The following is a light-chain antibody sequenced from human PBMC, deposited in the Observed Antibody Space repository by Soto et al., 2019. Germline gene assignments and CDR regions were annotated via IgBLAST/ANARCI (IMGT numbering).Light chain of an antibody. Sequence: DIQMTQSPSSLSASVGDRVTITCQASHDIKDFLNWFQEKPGKAPKLLIYDASNLQTGVPSRFSGSGSGTHFTFTISSLHPEDIATYYCQRYDSLPPTFGQGTRLDIK. CDR3: QRYDSLPPT. CDR2: DAS. J-gene: IGKJ5*01. CDR1: HDIKDF. V-gene: IGKV1-33*01.